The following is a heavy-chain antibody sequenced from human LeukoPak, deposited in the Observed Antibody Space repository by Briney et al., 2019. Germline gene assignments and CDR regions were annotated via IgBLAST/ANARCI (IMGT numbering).Heavy chain of an antibody. D-gene: IGHD1-26*01. J-gene: IGHJ4*02. CDR3: ARSLGVGATDY. Sequence: PGGSLRLSCAASGFTFSSYSMNWVRQAPGKGLEWVSYISSSSSTIYYADSVKGRFTISRDNAKNSLYLQMNSLRAEDTAVYYCARSLGVGATDYWGQGTLVTVSS. V-gene: IGHV3-48*04. CDR1: GFTFSSYS. CDR2: ISSSSSTI.